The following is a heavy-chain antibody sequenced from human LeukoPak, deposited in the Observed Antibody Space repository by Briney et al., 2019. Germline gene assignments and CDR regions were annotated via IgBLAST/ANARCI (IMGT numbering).Heavy chain of an antibody. J-gene: IGHJ5*02. CDR2: IIPIFGTA. Sequence: GASVKVSCKASGGTFSSYAISWVRQAPGQGLEWMGGIIPIFGTANYAQKFQGRVTITADESTSTAYMELSSLRSEDTAVYYCARMGDKATNWFDPWGQGTLVTVSS. CDR3: ARMGDKATNWFDP. V-gene: IGHV1-69*13. CDR1: GGTFSSYA. D-gene: IGHD3-16*01.